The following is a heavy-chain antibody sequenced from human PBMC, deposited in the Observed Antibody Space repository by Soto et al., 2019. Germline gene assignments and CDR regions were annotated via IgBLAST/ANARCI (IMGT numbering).Heavy chain of an antibody. Sequence: ASETLSLTCTVSGGSVSSGSYYWSWIRQPPGKGLEWIGYIYYSGSTNYNPSLKSRVTISVDTSKNQFSLKLSSVTAADTAVYYCAKDGLVTYYYDSSGYQNWGQGTLVTVSS. J-gene: IGHJ4*02. CDR3: AKDGLVTYYYDSSGYQN. D-gene: IGHD3-22*01. CDR1: GGSVSSGSYY. V-gene: IGHV4-61*01. CDR2: IYYSGST.